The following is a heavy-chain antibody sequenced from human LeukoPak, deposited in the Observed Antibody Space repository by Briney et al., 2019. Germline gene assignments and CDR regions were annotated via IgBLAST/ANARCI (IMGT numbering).Heavy chain of an antibody. Sequence: GGSLRLSCAASGSTFSRYWMSWVRQALGKGPEWVASIKEDGSEKYYVDSVKGRFTISRDNAKNSLYLQMNSLRVEDTAVYYCARHDYWGPGTQVTVSS. CDR1: GSTFSRYW. CDR2: IKEDGSEK. CDR3: ARHDY. V-gene: IGHV3-7*01. J-gene: IGHJ4*02.